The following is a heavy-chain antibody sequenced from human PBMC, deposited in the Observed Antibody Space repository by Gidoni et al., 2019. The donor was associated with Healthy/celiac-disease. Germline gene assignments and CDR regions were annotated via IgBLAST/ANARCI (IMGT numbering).Heavy chain of an antibody. J-gene: IGHJ6*02. CDR3: ARASRGSSWYYYYYGMDV. D-gene: IGHD6-13*01. CDR2: IKQDGSEK. Sequence: EVQLVESGGGLVQPGGSLRLSCAASGFTFSSYWMSWVRQAPGKGLEWVANIKQDGSEKYYVDSVKGRFTISRDNAKNSLYLQMNSLRAEDTAVYYCARASRGSSWYYYYYGMDVWGQGTTVTVSS. CDR1: GFTFSSYW. V-gene: IGHV3-7*03.